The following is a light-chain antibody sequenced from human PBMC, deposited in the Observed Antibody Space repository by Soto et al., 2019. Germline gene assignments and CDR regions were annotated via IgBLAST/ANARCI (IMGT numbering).Light chain of an antibody. CDR1: SSDVGSYNR. CDR2: DVS. CDR3: SSYSGTTNTPVI. V-gene: IGLV2-14*01. J-gene: IGLJ2*01. Sequence: QSALTQPASVSGSPGQSITISCTGTSSDVGSYNRVSWYQQPPGKAPKLMIYDVSARPSGVSDRFSGSESGNTASLTISRLQSEDEADYYCSSYSGTTNTPVIFGGGTKVTVL.